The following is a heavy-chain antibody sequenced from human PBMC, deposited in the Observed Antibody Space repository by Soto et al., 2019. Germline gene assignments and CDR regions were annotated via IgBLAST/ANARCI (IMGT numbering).Heavy chain of an antibody. V-gene: IGHV3-23*01. CDR2: ISGSGGST. Sequence: GGSLRLSCAASGFTFSSYAMSWVRQAPGKGLEWVSAISGSGGSTYYADSVKGRFTISRDNSKNTLYLQMNSLRAEDTAVYYCAKDGRKEQWLVAHLYFDSWGQGTLVTVSS. D-gene: IGHD6-19*01. CDR1: GFTFSSYA. CDR3: AKDGRKEQWLVAHLYFDS. J-gene: IGHJ4*02.